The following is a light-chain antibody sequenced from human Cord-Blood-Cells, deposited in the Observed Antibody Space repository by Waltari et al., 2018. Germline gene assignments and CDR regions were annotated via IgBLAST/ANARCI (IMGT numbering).Light chain of an antibody. CDR3: QQSYSTPFT. J-gene: IGKJ4*01. CDR1: QSISSY. CDR2: AAS. Sequence: DIQMTQSPSSLSASVGDRVTITCRASQSISSYLNWYQQTPGKAPKLLIYAASSLQSGVPSRFSGSGSGTDFTLTISSLQPEDFATYYCQQSYSTPFTFGGGTKVEIK. V-gene: IGKV1-39*01.